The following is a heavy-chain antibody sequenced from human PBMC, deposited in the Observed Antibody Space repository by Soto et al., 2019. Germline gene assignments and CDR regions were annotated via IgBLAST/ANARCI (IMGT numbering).Heavy chain of an antibody. CDR1: GGSISSSSYY. D-gene: IGHD4-17*01. Sequence: SETLSLTCTVSGGSISSSSYYWGWIRQPPGKGLEWIGSIYYSGSTYYNPSLKSRVTISVDTSKNQFSLKLSSVTAADTAVHYCASGATVTTTGYYGMDVWGQGTTVTVSS. J-gene: IGHJ6*02. CDR3: ASGATVTTTGYYGMDV. CDR2: IYYSGST. V-gene: IGHV4-39*01.